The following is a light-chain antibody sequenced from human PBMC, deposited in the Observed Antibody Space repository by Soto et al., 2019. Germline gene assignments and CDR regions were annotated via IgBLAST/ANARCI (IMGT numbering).Light chain of an antibody. CDR2: AAT. CDR1: QTIDTY. V-gene: IGKV1-39*01. CDR3: QQNFNFPRT. J-gene: IGKJ1*01. Sequence: DINFTQSPSSLSASVGDRVTITCRASQTIDTYVNWYQHKPGTAPKVLIYAATYLQNGVPSRFSGTGSGADFTLTISSLQPEDFATYYCQQNFNFPRTFGQGTKVDIK.